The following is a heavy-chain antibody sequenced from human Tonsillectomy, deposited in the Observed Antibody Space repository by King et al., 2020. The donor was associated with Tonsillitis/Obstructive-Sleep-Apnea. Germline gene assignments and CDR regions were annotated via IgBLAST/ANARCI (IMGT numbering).Heavy chain of an antibody. CDR1: GGSISSGGYY. J-gene: IGHJ4*02. CDR3: AREGRYYYDSSGYYQYYFDY. D-gene: IGHD3-22*01. Sequence: QLQESGPGLVKPSQTLSLTCTVSGGSISSGGYYWSWIRQHPGKGLEWIGYIYYSGSTYYNPSLKSRVTISVDTSKNQSSLKLSSLTAADTAVYYCAREGRYYYDSSGYYQYYFDYWGQGTLVTVSS. CDR2: IYYSGST. V-gene: IGHV4-31*03.